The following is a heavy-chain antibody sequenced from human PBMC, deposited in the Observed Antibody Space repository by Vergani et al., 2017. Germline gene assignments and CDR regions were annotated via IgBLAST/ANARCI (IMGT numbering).Heavy chain of an antibody. CDR3: ASADYYDSSGYWYYFDY. CDR2: IIPIFGTA. D-gene: IGHD3-22*01. V-gene: IGHV1-69*01. CDR1: GGTFRSYA. J-gene: IGHJ4*02. Sequence: QVQLVQSGAEVKKPGSSVKVSCKASGGTFRSYAISWVRQAPGQGLEWMGGIIPIFGTANYAQTFKGSVTITADESTITAYMELSSLRSEDTAVYYCASADYYDSSGYWYYFDYWGQGTLVTVSS.